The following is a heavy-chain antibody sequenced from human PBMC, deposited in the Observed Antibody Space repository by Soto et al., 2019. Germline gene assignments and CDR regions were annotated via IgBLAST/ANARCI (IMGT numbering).Heavy chain of an antibody. CDR1: GGSISSGGYY. CDR2: IYYSGST. CDR3: ARERYNWNQSSNYYYYYGMDV. D-gene: IGHD1-20*01. J-gene: IGHJ6*02. Sequence: QVQLQESGPGLVKPSQTLSLTCTVSGGSISSGGYYWSWIRQHPGKGLEWIGYIYYSGSTYYNPSLKSRVTISVDTSKNQFSLKLSSVTAADTAVYYCARERYNWNQSSNYYYYYGMDVWGQGTTVTVSS. V-gene: IGHV4-31*03.